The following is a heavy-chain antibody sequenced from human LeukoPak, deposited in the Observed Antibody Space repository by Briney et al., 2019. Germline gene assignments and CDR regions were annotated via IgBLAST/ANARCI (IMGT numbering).Heavy chain of an antibody. V-gene: IGHV4-4*02. Sequence: SETLSLTCAVSGGSISSSNWWSWVRQPPGKGLEWIGEIYHSGSTNYNPSLKSRVTISVDKTKNQFSLKVYSVTAADTAVYYCARKEASGRSYAFDIWGQGTMVTVSS. CDR1: GGSISSSNW. CDR3: ARKEASGRSYAFDI. D-gene: IGHD1-14*01. J-gene: IGHJ3*02. CDR2: IYHSGST.